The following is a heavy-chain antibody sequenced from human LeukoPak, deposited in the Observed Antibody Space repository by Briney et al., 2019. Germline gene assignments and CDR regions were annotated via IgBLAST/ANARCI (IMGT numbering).Heavy chain of an antibody. V-gene: IGHV3-30*02. CDR1: GFTFSSYG. CDR3: AKDSKEYYYGMDV. D-gene: IGHD2-2*01. J-gene: IGHJ6*02. Sequence: GGSLRLSCAASGFTFSSYGMPWVRQAPGKGLEWVAVIWYDGSNKYYADSVKGRFTISRDNSKNTLYLQMNSLRAEDTALYYCAKDSKEYYYGMDVWGQGTTVTVSS. CDR2: IWYDGSNK.